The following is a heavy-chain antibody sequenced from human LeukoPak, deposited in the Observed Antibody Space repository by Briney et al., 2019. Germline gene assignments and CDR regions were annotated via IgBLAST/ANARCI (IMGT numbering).Heavy chain of an antibody. CDR1: GFSFSTFD. CDR3: AREEDNSYFDF. V-gene: IGHV3-48*02. J-gene: IGHJ4*02. Sequence: GGSLRLSCAASGFSFSTFDMTWVRQAPGKGLEWLSYISSRSSAIYYADSVRGRFTISRDNARNPLFLQMNSLRDDDTAVYYCAREEDNSYFDFWGQGTLVTVSS. D-gene: IGHD1-20*01. CDR2: ISSRSSAI.